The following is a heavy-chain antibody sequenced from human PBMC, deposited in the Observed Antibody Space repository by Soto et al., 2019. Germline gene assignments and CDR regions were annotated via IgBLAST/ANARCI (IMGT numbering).Heavy chain of an antibody. V-gene: IGHV2-5*02. J-gene: IGHJ4*02. CDR1: GFSLSANVVA. D-gene: IGHD3-10*01. CDR3: AHRSMIRGVFDS. CDR2: IDGDDEK. Sequence: QITLKESGPTLIKPTQTLTLTCSFSGFSLSANVVAVAWIRQPPEKALEWLALIDGDDEKRYSPSLNNRLTITKDTSKNHVVLTMTNMDPGDTAAYFCAHRSMIRGVFDSWGQGLLVTVSS.